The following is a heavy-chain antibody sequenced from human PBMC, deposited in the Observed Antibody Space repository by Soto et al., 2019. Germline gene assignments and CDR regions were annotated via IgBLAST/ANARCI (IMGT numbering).Heavy chain of an antibody. D-gene: IGHD3-3*01. CDR1: GFPFSSYG. V-gene: IGHV3-33*01. Sequence: GGSMGLSCAASGFPFSSYGMHWVRQAPGKGLEWVAVIWYDGSNKYYADSVKGRFTISRDNSKNTLYLQMNSLRAEDTAVYYCARDLYDFWSGYPLYYYGMDVWGQGTTVTVSS. CDR2: IWYDGSNK. CDR3: ARDLYDFWSGYPLYYYGMDV. J-gene: IGHJ6*02.